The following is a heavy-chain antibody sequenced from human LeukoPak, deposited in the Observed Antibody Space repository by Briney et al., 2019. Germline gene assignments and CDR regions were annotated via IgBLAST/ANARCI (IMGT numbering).Heavy chain of an antibody. Sequence: GGSLRLSCAASGFTFSTYSMNWVRQAPGQGLEWVSLLSGSSGSIYNANSVKGRFTISRDNAKNSLYLQMNSLRAEDTAVYYCARVRTGYYFDYWGQGTLVTVSS. V-gene: IGHV3-21*01. CDR3: ARVRTGYYFDY. CDR2: LSGSSGSI. D-gene: IGHD7-27*01. J-gene: IGHJ4*02. CDR1: GFTFSTYS.